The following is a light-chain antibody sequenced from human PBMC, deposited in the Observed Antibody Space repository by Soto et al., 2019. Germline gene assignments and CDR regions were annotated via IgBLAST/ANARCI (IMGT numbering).Light chain of an antibody. CDR2: DVS. V-gene: IGLV2-14*01. J-gene: IGLJ1*01. CDR3: TSYTISSTLRYV. CDR1: SSDVGAYKY. Sequence: QSVLNQPAAVSGSPGQSITISCTGTSSDVGAYKYVSWYQQHPGKAPRLMMYDVSNRPSGVSTRFSGSKSGNTASLTISGLQAEDEADYYCTSYTISSTLRYVFGTGTKVTVL.